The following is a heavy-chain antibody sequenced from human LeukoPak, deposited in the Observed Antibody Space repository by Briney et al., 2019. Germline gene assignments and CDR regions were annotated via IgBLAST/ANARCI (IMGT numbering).Heavy chain of an antibody. J-gene: IGHJ4*02. CDR1: GFAFSSYA. CDR3: ALYCSSTSCYSDY. Sequence: GGSLRLSCAASGFAFSSYAMHWVRQAPGEGLEWVAVISYDGSNKYYADSVKGRFTISRDNSKNTLYLQMNSLRAEDTAVYYCALYCSSTSCYSDYWGQGTLVTVSS. V-gene: IGHV3-30*04. D-gene: IGHD2-2*01. CDR2: ISYDGSNK.